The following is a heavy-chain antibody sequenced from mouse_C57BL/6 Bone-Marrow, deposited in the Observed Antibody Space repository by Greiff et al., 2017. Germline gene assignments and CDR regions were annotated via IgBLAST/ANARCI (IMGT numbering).Heavy chain of an antibody. Sequence: EVKLVESGAELVRPGASVKLSCTASGFNIKDDYMHWVKQRPEQGLEWIGWIDPENGDTEYAAKFKGKATITADTSSNTAYLQLSSLTSEDTAVYYCTPYDYAMDYWGQGTSVTVSS. D-gene: IGHD2-10*02. CDR2: IDPENGDT. CDR3: TPYDYAMDY. V-gene: IGHV14-4*01. J-gene: IGHJ4*01. CDR1: GFNIKDDY.